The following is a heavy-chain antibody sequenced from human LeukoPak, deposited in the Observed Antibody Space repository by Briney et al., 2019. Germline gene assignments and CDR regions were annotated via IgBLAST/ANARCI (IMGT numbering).Heavy chain of an antibody. D-gene: IGHD6-19*01. J-gene: IGHJ3*02. Sequence: GGSLRLSCAASGFTFSIYAMSWVRQAPGKGLEWVSAISGSGGTAYYADSVKGRFTISRDNSKNTLYLQMNSLRAEDTAVYYCAKVMLDGSGWLGGTFDIWGQGTMVTVSS. CDR3: AKVMLDGSGWLGGTFDI. CDR2: ISGSGGTA. CDR1: GFTFSIYA. V-gene: IGHV3-23*01.